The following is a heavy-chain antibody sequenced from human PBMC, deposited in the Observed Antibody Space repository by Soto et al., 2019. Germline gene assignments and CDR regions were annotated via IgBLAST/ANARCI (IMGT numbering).Heavy chain of an antibody. CDR1: GYSFNYYW. J-gene: IGHJ6*02. D-gene: IGHD2-15*01. Sequence: PGEALEISCTGSGYSFNYYWNGWVRPLPGKGLGWVGIIYPADSEPRDSPSFEGPVTIPDDKSISTANLQWSSMKASGTAIYYCARQFHDNRGGGYYYNGLDVWGQGTTVTVSS. CDR3: ARQFHDNRGGGYYYNGLDV. V-gene: IGHV5-51*01. CDR2: IYPADSEP.